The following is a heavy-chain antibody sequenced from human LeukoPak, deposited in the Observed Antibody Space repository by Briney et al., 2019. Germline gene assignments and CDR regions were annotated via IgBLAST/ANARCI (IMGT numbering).Heavy chain of an antibody. CDR3: ARDLYCSGGTCNQH. D-gene: IGHD2-15*01. J-gene: IGHJ1*01. Sequence: PGGSLRLACAASGFSVSGNYMSWVRQAPGKGLEWVSVISVGGDTYYADSVKGRFTLSRDNSKNTVYLQLNSLRAEDTAVYYCARDLYCSGGTCNQHWGQGTLVTISS. CDR1: GFSVSGNY. CDR2: ISVGGDT. V-gene: IGHV3-53*01.